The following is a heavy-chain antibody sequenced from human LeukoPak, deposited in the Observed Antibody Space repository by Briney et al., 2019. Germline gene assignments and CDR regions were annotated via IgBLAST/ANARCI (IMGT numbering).Heavy chain of an antibody. CDR2: INPNSGGT. Sequence: GASVKVSCKASGYTFTGYYMHWVRQAPGQGLEWMGWINPNSGGTNYAWKFQGRVTMTRDTSISTAYMELSRLRSDDTAVYYCAREYYDYVWGSYRRPGDYWGQGTLVTVSS. J-gene: IGHJ4*02. CDR1: GYTFTGYY. D-gene: IGHD3-16*02. CDR3: AREYYDYVWGSYRRPGDY. V-gene: IGHV1-2*02.